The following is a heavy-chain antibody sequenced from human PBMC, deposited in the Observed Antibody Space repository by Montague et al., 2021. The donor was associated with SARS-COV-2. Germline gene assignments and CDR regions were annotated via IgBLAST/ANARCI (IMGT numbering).Heavy chain of an antibody. CDR2: IYYSGST. J-gene: IGHJ4*02. V-gene: IGHV4-61*08. D-gene: IGHD6-13*01. CDR3: ARVSLAAAATRSDY. CDR1: GGCISSGGYY. Sequence: SETLSLTCAVSGGCISSGGYYWSWIRQLPGKGLEWIGSIYYSGSTNYNPSLKSRVTISLDTSKNQFSLKLTSVTAADTAVYYCARVSLAAAATRSDYWGQGTLVTVSS.